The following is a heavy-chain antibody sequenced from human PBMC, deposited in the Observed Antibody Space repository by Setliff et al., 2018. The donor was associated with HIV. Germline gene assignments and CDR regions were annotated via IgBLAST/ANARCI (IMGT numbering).Heavy chain of an antibody. V-gene: IGHV4-31*03. CDR3: ARYGKEIDY. CDR2: IYYSGST. CDR1: GASISSGGFY. Sequence: SETLSLTCTVSGASISSGGFYWSWIRQHPGKGLEWIGYIYYSGSTYYNSSLKSRVTISVDTSKNQFSLELNSVTAADTAVYYCARYGKEIDYWGQGILVTVSS. D-gene: IGHD1-26*01. J-gene: IGHJ4*02.